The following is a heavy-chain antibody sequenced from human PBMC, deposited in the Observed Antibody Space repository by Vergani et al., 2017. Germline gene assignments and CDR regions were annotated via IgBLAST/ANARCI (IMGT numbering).Heavy chain of an antibody. CDR3: AREPPLTGFFDY. J-gene: IGHJ4*02. Sequence: QVQLVQSGAEVGKPGASVKISCKSSGYTFTAYYIHWVRQAPEQGVEWVGVISPDGFSTFYAQKFQGRVTITRDTSTSTVYVEVTSLRSDDTAVYYCAREPPLTGFFDYWGQGTHVTVSS. CDR1: GYTFTAYY. D-gene: IGHD3-9*01. V-gene: IGHV1-46*03. CDR2: ISPDGFST.